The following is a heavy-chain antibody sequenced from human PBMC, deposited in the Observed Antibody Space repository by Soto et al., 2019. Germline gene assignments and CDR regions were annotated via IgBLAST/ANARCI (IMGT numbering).Heavy chain of an antibody. CDR1: GFTFSTYA. D-gene: IGHD6-13*01. CDR2: ISGNGGST. V-gene: IGHV3-23*01. CDR3: AMSYSSNWYDYFDY. J-gene: IGHJ4*02. Sequence: EVQLLESGGGLVQPGGSLRLSCAASGFTFSTYAMSWVRQAPGKGLEWVSAISGNGGSTYYADSVNGRFTITSHTSKNPLYLRMNSLGAEDTDLSYCAMSYSSNWYDYFDYWGQGTLVTVSS.